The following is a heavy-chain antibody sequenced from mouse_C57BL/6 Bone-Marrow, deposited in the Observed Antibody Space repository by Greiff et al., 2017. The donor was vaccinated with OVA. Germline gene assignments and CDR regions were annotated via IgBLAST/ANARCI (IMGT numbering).Heavy chain of an antibody. CDR2: ISSGSRTI. CDR1: GFTFSDYG. V-gene: IGHV5-17*01. D-gene: IGHD2-10*01. Sequence: DVHLVESGGGLVKPGGSLKLSCAASGFTFSDYGMHWVRQAPEKGLEWVAYISSGSRTIYYADTVKGRFTISRDNAKNTLFLQMTSLRSEDTAMYYCARSLLPYAMDYWGQGTSVTVSS. CDR3: ARSLLPYAMDY. J-gene: IGHJ4*01.